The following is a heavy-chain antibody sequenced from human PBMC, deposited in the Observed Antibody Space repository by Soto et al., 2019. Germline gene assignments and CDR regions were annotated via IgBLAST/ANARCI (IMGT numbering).Heavy chain of an antibody. V-gene: IGHV3-33*03. Sequence: GGSLRLSCAASGFGFSDFGMHWVRQGPGKRLEWVAVIWNDGNNMNYAESVGGRFTISRDNSKNTLYLQMNSLRAEDTAVYYCASGDRSSGYYYVIGYWGQGTLVTVSS. CDR3: ASGDRSSGYYYVIGY. CDR2: IWNDGNNM. D-gene: IGHD3-22*01. J-gene: IGHJ4*02. CDR1: GFGFSDFG.